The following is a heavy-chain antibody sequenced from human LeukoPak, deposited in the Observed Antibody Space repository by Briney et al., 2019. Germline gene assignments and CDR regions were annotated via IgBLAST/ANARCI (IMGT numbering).Heavy chain of an antibody. CDR3: ARDHYDFWSGYSSYYYYMDV. J-gene: IGHJ6*03. Sequence: ASVKVSCKASGYTFTSYYMHWVRQAPGQGLEWMGLINPTGGSTGYAQKFQGRVTMTRDTSISTAYMELSRLRSDDTAVYYCARDHYDFWSGYSSYYYYMDVWGKGTTVTVSS. D-gene: IGHD3-3*01. V-gene: IGHV1-46*01. CDR2: INPTGGST. CDR1: GYTFTSYY.